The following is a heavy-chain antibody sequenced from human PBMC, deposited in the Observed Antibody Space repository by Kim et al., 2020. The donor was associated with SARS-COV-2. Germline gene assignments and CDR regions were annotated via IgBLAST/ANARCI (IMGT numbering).Heavy chain of an antibody. CDR2: INHSGST. Sequence: SETLSLTCAVYGGSFSGYYWSWIRQPPGKGLEWIGEINHSGSTNYNPTLKSRVTISVDTSKNQFSLKLSSVTAADTAVYYCARGRGYSYWGQGTLVTVSS. D-gene: IGHD5-18*01. CDR1: GGSFSGYY. J-gene: IGHJ4*02. V-gene: IGHV4-34*01. CDR3: ARGRGYSY.